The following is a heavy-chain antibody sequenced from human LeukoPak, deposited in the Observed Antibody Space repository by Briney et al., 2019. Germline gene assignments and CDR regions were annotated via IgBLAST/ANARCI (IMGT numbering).Heavy chain of an antibody. CDR2: ISAYNGNT. J-gene: IGHJ4*02. V-gene: IGHV1-18*01. CDR1: GYTFTSYG. D-gene: IGHD3-9*01. Sequence: ASVKVSCKASGYTFTSYGISWVRQAPGQGLEWMGWISAYNGNTNYAQKLQGRVTMTTDTSTSTAYMELRSLRSDDTAVYYCATRSLRYFDWSDHVPSQSSSNPYFDYWGQGTLVTVSS. CDR3: ATRSLRYFDWSDHVPSQSSSNPYFDY.